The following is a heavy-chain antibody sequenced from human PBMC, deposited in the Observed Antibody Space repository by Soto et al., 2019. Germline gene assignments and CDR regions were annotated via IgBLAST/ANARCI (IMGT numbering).Heavy chain of an antibody. Sequence: EVQLLESGGGLVKPGGSLRLSCAASGFTFSSYAMSWVRQAPGKGLEWVSILYSGGTTYYADSVKGRFTISRDTSENTLYLQMNSLRAEDTAVYYCARGLYDSGSFYFDFWGQGTLVTVSS. V-gene: IGHV3-23*03. CDR1: GFTFSSYA. J-gene: IGHJ4*02. D-gene: IGHD3-10*01. CDR2: LYSGGTT. CDR3: ARGLYDSGSFYFDF.